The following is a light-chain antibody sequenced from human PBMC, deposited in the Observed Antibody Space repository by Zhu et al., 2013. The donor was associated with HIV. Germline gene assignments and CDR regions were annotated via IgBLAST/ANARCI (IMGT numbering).Light chain of an antibody. Sequence: AIRMTQSPSSFSASTGDRVTITCRACQGISSYLAWYQQKPGKAPKLLIYAASTLQSGVPSRFSGSGSGTDFTLTISCLQSEDFATYYCQQYYSYPXTFGQGTKLEIK. J-gene: IGKJ2*01. CDR3: QQYYSYPXT. CDR2: AAS. CDR1: QGISSY. V-gene: IGKV1-8*01.